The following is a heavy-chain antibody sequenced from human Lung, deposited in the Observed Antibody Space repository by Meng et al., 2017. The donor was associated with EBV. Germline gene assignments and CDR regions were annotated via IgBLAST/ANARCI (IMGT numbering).Heavy chain of an antibody. CDR3: ARRRGGSGRDC. D-gene: IGHD3-10*01. Sequence: HLKLNESGPGLVKPSKTLSLTCTVSGGSISSNGYYWDWVRQPPGKGLEWIGAIYHSGSTSYNPSLQSRVTMFVDTSKNQFSLMLTSVTATDTAVYYCARRRGGSGRDCWGQGTLVTVSS. J-gene: IGHJ4*02. CDR1: GGSISSNGYY. V-gene: IGHV4-39*01. CDR2: IYHSGST.